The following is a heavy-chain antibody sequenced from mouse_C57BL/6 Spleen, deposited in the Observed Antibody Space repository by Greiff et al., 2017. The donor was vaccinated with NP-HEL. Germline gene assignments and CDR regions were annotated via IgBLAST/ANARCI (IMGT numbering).Heavy chain of an antibody. V-gene: IGHV1-15*01. CDR3: TRKGDYYGSSPYYFDY. CDR1: GYTFTDYE. D-gene: IGHD1-1*01. CDR2: IDPETGGT. Sequence: VQLQQSGAELVRPGASVTLSCKASGYTFTDYEMHWVKQTPVHGLEWIGAIDPETGGTAYNQKFKGKAILTADKSSSTAYMELRSLTSEDSAVYYCTRKGDYYGSSPYYFDYWGQGTTLTVSS. J-gene: IGHJ2*01.